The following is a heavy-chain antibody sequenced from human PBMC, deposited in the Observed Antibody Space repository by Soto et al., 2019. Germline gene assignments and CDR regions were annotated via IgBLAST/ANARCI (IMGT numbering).Heavy chain of an antibody. V-gene: IGHV1-3*01. CDR2: INAGNGNT. CDR1: RYNFTNYV. D-gene: IGHD3-22*01. CDR3: ARGERYYYDSSGYFGFDY. J-gene: IGHJ4*02. Sequence: QVQLVQSGAEVKKPGASVKVSFKSSRYNFTNYVMHWVREAPGQRIEWMGWINAGNGNTKYSQKFQGRVTFTRDTSATTAYMELNSLRSEDTAVYYCARGERYYYDSSGYFGFDYWGQGTLVTVSS.